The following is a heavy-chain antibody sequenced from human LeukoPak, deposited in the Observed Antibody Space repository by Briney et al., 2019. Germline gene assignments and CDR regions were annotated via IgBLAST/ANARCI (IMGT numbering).Heavy chain of an antibody. D-gene: IGHD3-3*01. J-gene: IGHJ6*02. V-gene: IGHV3-11*01. CDR2: ISSSGSTI. Sequence: GGSLRLSCAASGFTFSDYYMSWIRQAPGKGLEWVSYISSSGSTIYYADSVEGRFTISRDNAKNSLYLQMNSLRAEDTAVYYCARDQEGYYDFWSGYPANYYGMDVWGQGTTVTVSS. CDR1: GFTFSDYY. CDR3: ARDQEGYYDFWSGYPANYYGMDV.